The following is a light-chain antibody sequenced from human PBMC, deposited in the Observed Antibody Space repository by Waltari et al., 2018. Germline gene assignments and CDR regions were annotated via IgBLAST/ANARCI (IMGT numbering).Light chain of an antibody. CDR2: DVS. CDR3: DSKSSSSPHV. J-gene: IGLJ1*01. Sequence: QSALTQPASVSGSPGQSITVSCTGTSSDFGPYNYVSWYQQHPGKAPKLMIYDVSSRPSGVSNRFSGSKSGNTASLTISGLQAEDEADYYCDSKSSSSPHVFGTGTKVTVL. CDR1: SSDFGPYNY. V-gene: IGLV2-14*03.